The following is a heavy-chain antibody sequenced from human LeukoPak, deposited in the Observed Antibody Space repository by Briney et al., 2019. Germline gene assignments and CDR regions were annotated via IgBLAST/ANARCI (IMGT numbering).Heavy chain of an antibody. J-gene: IGHJ4*02. V-gene: IGHV4-59*01. CDR3: ARVVADDYGDYGVDY. Sequence: SSETLSLTCSVSGGSISTYYWSWIRQPPGKGLEWIGYIYYSGSTNYNPSLKSRVTISVDTSKNQFSLKLSSVTAADTAVYYCARVVADDYGDYGVDYWGQGTLVTVSS. CDR2: IYYSGST. CDR1: GGSISTYY. D-gene: IGHD4-17*01.